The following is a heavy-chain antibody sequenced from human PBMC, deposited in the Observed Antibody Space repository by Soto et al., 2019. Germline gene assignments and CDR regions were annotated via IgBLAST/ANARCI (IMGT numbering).Heavy chain of an antibody. V-gene: IGHV4-39*01. CDR3: ARPGPYHMLTGSLNYFDY. CDR2: IYYSGST. J-gene: IGHJ4*02. Sequence: QLQLQESGPGLVKPSETLSLTCTVSGGSISSSSYYWGWIRQPPGKGLEWIGSIYYSGSTYYNPSLRSRVTIAVDTSKTQCSMKLSSVTAADTAVYYCARPGPYHMLTGSLNYFDYWGQGTLVTVSS. CDR1: GGSISSSSYY. D-gene: IGHD3-9*01.